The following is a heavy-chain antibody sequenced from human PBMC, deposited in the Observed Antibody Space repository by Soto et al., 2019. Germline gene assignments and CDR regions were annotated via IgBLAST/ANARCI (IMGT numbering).Heavy chain of an antibody. V-gene: IGHV1-69*13. J-gene: IGHJ4*02. Sequence: ASVKVSCKASGGTFSSYAISWVRQAPGQGLEWMGGIIPIFGTANYAQKFQGRVTITADESTSTAYMELSSLRSEDTAVYYCARPDYGGNYPFDYWGQGTLVTVSS. CDR2: IIPIFGTA. D-gene: IGHD4-17*01. CDR3: ARPDYGGNYPFDY. CDR1: GGTFSSYA.